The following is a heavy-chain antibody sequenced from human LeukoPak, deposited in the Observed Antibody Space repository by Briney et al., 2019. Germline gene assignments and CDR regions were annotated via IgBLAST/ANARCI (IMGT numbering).Heavy chain of an antibody. J-gene: IGHJ4*02. CDR2: ISYDGSNK. Sequence: GGSLRLSCAASGFTFSSYAMHWVRQAPGKGLEWVAVISYDGSNKYYADSVKGRFTISRDNSKNTLYLQMNNLRTEDTAVYYCTKGVLGYSVPFLECWGQGALVTVSS. CDR3: TKGVLGYSVPFLEC. V-gene: IGHV3-30*04. D-gene: IGHD3-10*02. CDR1: GFTFSSYA.